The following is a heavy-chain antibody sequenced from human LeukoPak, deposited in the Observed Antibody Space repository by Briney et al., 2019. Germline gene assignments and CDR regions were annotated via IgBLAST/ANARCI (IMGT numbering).Heavy chain of an antibody. V-gene: IGHV4-30-2*01. CDR1: VRFLSRCDSP. J-gene: IGHJ4*02. CDR2: IYHGGSP. CDR3: ARSVVYYGSGSVDLISYYCVS. Sequence: PSETLSLTCGVWVRFLSRCDSPGRWIRQPPGKGLEWIGYIYHGGSPYYNPSLKSRVTISVDRAKNQFSLKLTYVTAPDPAVLYCARSVVYYGSGSVDLISYYCVSSGQGTLVTVSS. D-gene: IGHD3-10*01.